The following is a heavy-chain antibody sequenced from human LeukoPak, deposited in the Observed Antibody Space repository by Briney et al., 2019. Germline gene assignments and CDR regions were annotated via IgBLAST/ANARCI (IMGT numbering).Heavy chain of an antibody. D-gene: IGHD2/OR15-2a*01. CDR2: INQDGTEK. Sequence: GGSLRDSCAASGFTFSTYWMTWVRQAPGEGLEWVANINQDGTEKHYVDSVKGRFTISRDNAKNSLYLQMNSLRAEDTAVYYCARNMGDDWGQGTLLSVPS. CDR1: GFTFSTYW. V-gene: IGHV3-7*04. J-gene: IGHJ4*02. CDR3: ARNMGDD.